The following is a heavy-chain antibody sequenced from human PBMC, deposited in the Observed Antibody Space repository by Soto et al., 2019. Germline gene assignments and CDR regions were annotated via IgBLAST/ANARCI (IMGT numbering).Heavy chain of an antibody. CDR2: ITPIFGRA. D-gene: IGHD1-20*01. Sequence: QVQLVQSGAEVKKPGSSVKVSCKASGGTFSSYAISWVRQAPGQGLEWMGGITPIFGRANYAQKFQGRVKITADESTSTAYMELSSLRSEDTAVYFCAREYKWNDVRYGMDVWGQGTTVTVSS. J-gene: IGHJ6*02. V-gene: IGHV1-69*01. CDR1: GGTFSSYA. CDR3: AREYKWNDVRYGMDV.